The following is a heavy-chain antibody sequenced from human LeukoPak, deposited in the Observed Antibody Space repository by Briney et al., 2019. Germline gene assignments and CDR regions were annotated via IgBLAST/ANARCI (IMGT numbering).Heavy chain of an antibody. CDR1: GYTFTSYD. V-gene: IGHV1-8*01. Sequence: GASVKVSCKASGYTFTSYDINWVRQATGQGLEWMGWMNPNSGNTGYAQKFQGRVTMTRNTSISTAYMELSSLRSEDTAVYYCARARSRSGEEPHGYWGQGTLVTVSP. D-gene: IGHD6-13*01. CDR2: MNPNSGNT. J-gene: IGHJ4*02. CDR3: ARARSRSGEEPHGY.